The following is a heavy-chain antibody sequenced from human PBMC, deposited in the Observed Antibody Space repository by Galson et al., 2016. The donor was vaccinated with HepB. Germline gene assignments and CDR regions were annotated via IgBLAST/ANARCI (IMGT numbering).Heavy chain of an antibody. CDR1: GFSFSSYN. D-gene: IGHD1-26*01. V-gene: IGHV3-48*02. J-gene: IGHJ6*02. CDR3: SRELMGSKEYYYYGVYV. Sequence: SLRLSCAASGFSFSSYNMNWVRQAPGKGLEWVSFLSSTSSTIYYADSVKGRFTISRDNAKNSLYLQMNSLRDEDTAVYYCSRELMGSKEYYYYGVYVWGQGTTVTVSS. CDR2: LSSTSSTI.